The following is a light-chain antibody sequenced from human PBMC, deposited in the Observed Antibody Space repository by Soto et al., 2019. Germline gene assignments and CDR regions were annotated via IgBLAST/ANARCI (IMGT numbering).Light chain of an antibody. J-gene: IGKJ5*01. CDR1: QSISNY. Sequence: DIVLTQSPGTLSLSPGERATLSCRASQSISNYLAWYRQKPGXAPRLLICGATSRATGIPDRFSGSGSGTDFSIAINRLEPEDFAVYYCPQYRDSPTYTFGQGTRLEIK. CDR2: GAT. V-gene: IGKV3-20*01. CDR3: PQYRDSPTYT.